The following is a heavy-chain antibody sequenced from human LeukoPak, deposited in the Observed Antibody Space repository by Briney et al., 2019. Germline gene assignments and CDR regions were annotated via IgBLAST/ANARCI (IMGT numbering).Heavy chain of an antibody. CDR3: ARDPTRKTRWFDS. CDR1: RFTFSSYG. CDR2: INQDGSEK. J-gene: IGHJ5*01. V-gene: IGHV3-7*01. Sequence: VGSLRLSSAASRFTFSSYGMSWVRQSPGNGLEGGANINQDGSEKYYVDSVKARFTISRDKAKNSLYLQMNSLRAEDTVVYYCARDPTRKTRWFDSWGKGTLVTVSS.